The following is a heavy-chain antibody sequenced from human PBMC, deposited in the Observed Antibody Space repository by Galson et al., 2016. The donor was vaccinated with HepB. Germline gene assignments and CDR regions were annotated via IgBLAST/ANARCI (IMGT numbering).Heavy chain of an antibody. V-gene: IGHV3-21*01. D-gene: IGHD5-18*01. CDR2: ISSSSNYI. J-gene: IGHJ4*02. CDR1: GLNFSSYS. CDR3: ARDPRGPQVWATYFDY. Sequence: SLRLSCAASGLNFSSYSMNWVRQAPGKGLEWVSSISSSSNYIYSAESVKGLFTISRDNAKNSLYLQMNSLRAEDTAVYYWARDPRGPQVWATYFDYWGQGTLVTVSS.